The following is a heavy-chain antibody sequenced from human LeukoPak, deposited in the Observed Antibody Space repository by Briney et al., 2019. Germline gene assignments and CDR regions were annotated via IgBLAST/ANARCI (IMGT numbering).Heavy chain of an antibody. CDR2: IHHSGNRFETGST. Sequence: SETLSLTCTVSGHSIINTYYWGWIRQSPGKGLEWIGSIHHSGNRFETGSTHYNPSLRSRVTVSADTSKNQFSLALRSVTAADTAVYFCAGNASSGFFNDWGQGTLVTVSS. J-gene: IGHJ4*02. CDR3: AGNASSGFFND. V-gene: IGHV4-28*01. CDR1: GHSIINTYY. D-gene: IGHD6-25*01.